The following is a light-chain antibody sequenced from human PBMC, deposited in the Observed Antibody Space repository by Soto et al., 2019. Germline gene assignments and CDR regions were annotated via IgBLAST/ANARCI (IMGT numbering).Light chain of an antibody. CDR3: LSYPRFDTYV. Sequence: QSVLTQPASVSASPGQSITISCTGTSTDIGAYKFVSWYQQHPGKAPKLMIYDVTSRPSGVSNRFSGSKSGNTASLIISGLQAEDEADYYCLSYPRFDTYVFGTGTKVTVL. CDR2: DVT. V-gene: IGLV2-14*03. J-gene: IGLJ1*01. CDR1: STDIGAYKF.